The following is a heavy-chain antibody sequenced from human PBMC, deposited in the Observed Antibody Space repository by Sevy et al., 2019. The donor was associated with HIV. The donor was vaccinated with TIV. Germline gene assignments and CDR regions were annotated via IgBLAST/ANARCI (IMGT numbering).Heavy chain of an antibody. CDR3: TRGLATADTPEYYFDY. V-gene: IGHV3-49*03. CDR1: GFTFGDYA. D-gene: IGHD5-12*01. Sequence: GGSLRLSCTSSGFTFGDYAMSWFRQAPGKGLEWVAFIRRNSHEPYGGTTEYAASVKGRFTISRDDPKSIAYLQMNSLKTEDTAVYYCTRGLATADTPEYYFDYWGQGILVTVSS. CDR2: IRRNSHEPYGGTT. J-gene: IGHJ4*02.